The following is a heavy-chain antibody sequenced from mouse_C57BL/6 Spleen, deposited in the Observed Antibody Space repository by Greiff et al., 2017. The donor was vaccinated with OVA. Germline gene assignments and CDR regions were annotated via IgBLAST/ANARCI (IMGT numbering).Heavy chain of an antibody. D-gene: IGHD2-2*01. CDR2: ISSGGSYT. CDR1: GFTFSSYG. Sequence: EVQGVESGGDLVKPGGSLKLSCAASGFTFSSYGMSWVRQTPDKRLEWVATISSGGSYTYYPDSVKGRFTISRDNAKNTLYLQMSSLKSEDTAMYYCARHEISTMVTTFAYWGQGTLVTVSA. CDR3: ARHEISTMVTTFAY. V-gene: IGHV5-6*01. J-gene: IGHJ3*01.